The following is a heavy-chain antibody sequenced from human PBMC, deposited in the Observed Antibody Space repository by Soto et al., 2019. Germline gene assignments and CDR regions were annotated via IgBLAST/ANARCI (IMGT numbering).Heavy chain of an antibody. J-gene: IGHJ4*02. V-gene: IGHV3-23*01. Sequence: GGSLRLSCAASGFTFSGYAMSWVRQAPGKGLEWVSAISVSVGSPYYSDSVKGRFSISRDNSKNTLYLQLNSPTAEDTAVYYCAKSRAGVWFGESFDHWGQGTLVTVSS. CDR1: GFTFSGYA. D-gene: IGHD3-10*01. CDR2: ISVSVGSP. CDR3: AKSRAGVWFGESFDH.